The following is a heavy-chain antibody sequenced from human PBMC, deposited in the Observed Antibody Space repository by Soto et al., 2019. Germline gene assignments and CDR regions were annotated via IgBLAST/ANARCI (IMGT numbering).Heavy chain of an antibody. CDR1: GGSISSDASF. J-gene: IGHJ3*02. Sequence: SETLSLTCTVSGGSISSDASFWSWIRQLPGKGPEWIAFISYSGTTSYNPSLRSRVTISADTSKNQFSLKLSSVTAADTAVYYCARSEGTIYSGSYYSAFDIWGQGTMVTVSS. D-gene: IGHD1-26*01. CDR2: ISYSGTT. V-gene: IGHV4-30-4*02. CDR3: ARSEGTIYSGSYYSAFDI.